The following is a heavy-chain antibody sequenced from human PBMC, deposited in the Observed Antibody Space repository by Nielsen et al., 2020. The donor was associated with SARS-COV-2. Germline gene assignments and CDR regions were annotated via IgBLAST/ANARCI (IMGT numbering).Heavy chain of an antibody. D-gene: IGHD2-2*01. V-gene: IGHV3-30*03. J-gene: IGHJ4*02. CDR3: ARDGVLNCSSTSCYVAYYLDY. CDR2: ISYDGSNK. Sequence: GESLKISCAASGFTFSSYGMHWVRQAPGKGLEWVAVISYDGSNKYYADSVKGRFTISRDNSKNTLYLQMNSLRAEDTAVYYCARDGVLNCSSTSCYVAYYLDYWGQGTLVTVSS. CDR1: GFTFSSYG.